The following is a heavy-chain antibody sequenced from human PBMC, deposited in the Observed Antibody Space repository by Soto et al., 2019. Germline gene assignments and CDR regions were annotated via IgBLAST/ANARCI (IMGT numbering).Heavy chain of an antibody. V-gene: IGHV1-18*01. CDR1: GYTFTSYG. CDR2: ISAYNGNT. D-gene: IGHD2-15*01. J-gene: IGHJ5*02. Sequence: ASVKVSCKASGYTFTSYGISWVRQAPGQGLEWMGWISAYNGNTNYAQKLQGRVTMTTDTSTSTAYMELRSLRSDDTAVYYCARDQVRDCSGGSCYSGWFDPWGQGTLVTVSS. CDR3: ARDQVRDCSGGSCYSGWFDP.